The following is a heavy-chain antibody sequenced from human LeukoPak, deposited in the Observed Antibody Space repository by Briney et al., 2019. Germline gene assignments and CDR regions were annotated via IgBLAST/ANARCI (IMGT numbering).Heavy chain of an antibody. V-gene: IGHV4-4*09. CDR2: IYSSGRT. CDR1: GGSINGYY. Sequence: SETLSLTCSVSGGSINGYYWSWIRRPPGQTLEWIGYIYSSGRTNYNPSLQSRVTMSVDTSMNQFSLRLSSVTAADTAVYYCARFTYTTRPSDVWGKGTMVTVSS. D-gene: IGHD3-16*01. J-gene: IGHJ6*04. CDR3: ARFTYTTRPSDV.